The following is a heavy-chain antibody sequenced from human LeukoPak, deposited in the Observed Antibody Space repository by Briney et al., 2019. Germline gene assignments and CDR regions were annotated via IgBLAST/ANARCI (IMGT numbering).Heavy chain of an antibody. Sequence: PSETLSLTCAVYGGSFSGYYWSWIRQPPGKGLEWIGEINHSGSTNHNPSLKSRVTISVDTSKNQFSLKLSSVTAADTAVYYCARGPPHIVVVPAAQGYFQHWGQGTLVTVSS. CDR1: GGSFSGYY. CDR2: INHSGST. CDR3: ARGPPHIVVVPAAQGYFQH. D-gene: IGHD2-2*01. V-gene: IGHV4-34*01. J-gene: IGHJ1*01.